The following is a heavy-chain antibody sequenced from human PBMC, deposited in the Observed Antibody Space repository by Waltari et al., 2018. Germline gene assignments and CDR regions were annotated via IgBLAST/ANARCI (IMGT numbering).Heavy chain of an antibody. CDR2: MRQDGGEQ. CDR1: GFTFSSFW. V-gene: IGHV3-7*01. J-gene: IGHJ2*01. Sequence: EVQLVESGGGLVQPGGSLRLSCAASGFTFSSFWMSWVRQAPGKGLEGVANMRQDGGEQYYVASVKGRFTISRDNAKDSLYLQMNSLRAEDTAVYYCARLTTDGYFDLWGRGTLVTVSP. D-gene: IGHD2-21*02. CDR3: ARLTTDGYFDL.